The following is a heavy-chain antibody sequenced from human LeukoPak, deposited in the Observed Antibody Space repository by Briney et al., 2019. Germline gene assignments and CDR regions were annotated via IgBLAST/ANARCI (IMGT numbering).Heavy chain of an antibody. V-gene: IGHV3-66*04. CDR2: IYSGGST. CDR1: GLTVSSNY. J-gene: IGHJ5*02. CDR3: ARQLYYYDRFDP. D-gene: IGHD3-22*01. Sequence: PGGSLRLSCAASGLTVSSNYMSWVRQAPGKGLEWVSVIYSGGSTYYADSVKGRFTISRDNSKNTLYLQMNSLRAEDTAVYYCARQLYYYDRFDPWGQGTLVTVSS.